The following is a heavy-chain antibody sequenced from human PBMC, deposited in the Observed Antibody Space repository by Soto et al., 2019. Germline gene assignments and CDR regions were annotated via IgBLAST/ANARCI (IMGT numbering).Heavy chain of an antibody. J-gene: IGHJ4*01. D-gene: IGHD4-17*01. Sequence: QVQLVQSGAEVKKPGASVKVSCKASGYTFTTYGITWVRQAPGQGLEWMGWISAYSGNTNYAQKLQGRVTVTTDTSTNTVYMDLRSLRSDDTAVYYCARVVKAGDYGDYGRYYFDYWGHGTLVTVSS. V-gene: IGHV1-18*04. CDR3: ARVVKAGDYGDYGRYYFDY. CDR1: GYTFTTYG. CDR2: ISAYSGNT.